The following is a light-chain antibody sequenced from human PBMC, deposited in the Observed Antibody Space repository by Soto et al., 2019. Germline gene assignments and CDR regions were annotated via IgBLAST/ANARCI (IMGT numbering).Light chain of an antibody. Sequence: DIQMTQSPSSLSASVGDRVTITCRASQGISNYLAWYQQIPGKVPKLLISAASTLQSGVPSRFSGSGSVTDFTLTISSLQPEDVATYYCQTYTNVPTFGGGTKVEIK. CDR1: QGISNY. J-gene: IGKJ4*01. V-gene: IGKV1-27*01. CDR2: AAS. CDR3: QTYTNVPT.